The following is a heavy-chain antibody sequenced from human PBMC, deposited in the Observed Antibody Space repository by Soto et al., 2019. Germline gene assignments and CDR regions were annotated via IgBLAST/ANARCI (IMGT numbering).Heavy chain of an antibody. CDR3: ARRVYGTRRNYMYFDF. D-gene: IGHD3-10*01. Sequence: SETLSLTCAVSGVSISSGNWWTWVRQTPQRGLEYIGEIFHDGTANYYPSFERRVAISVDTSKNQFSLKLTSVTAADTAIYFCARRVYGTRRNYMYFDFCGQGTRVTVSS. CDR2: IFHDGTA. J-gene: IGHJ4*02. V-gene: IGHV4-4*02. CDR1: GVSISSGNW.